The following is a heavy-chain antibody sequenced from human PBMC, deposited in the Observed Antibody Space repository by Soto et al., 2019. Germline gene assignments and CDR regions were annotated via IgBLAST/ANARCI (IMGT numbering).Heavy chain of an antibody. D-gene: IGHD3-3*01. CDR1: GFTFRSYW. CDR2: INQDGSEK. CDR3: ARRSTYNFWSGYIYYGMDV. Sequence: GGSLRLSCAASGFTFRSYWVNWVRQAPGKGLQWVANINQDGSEKYYVDSVKGRFTISRDNAKNSLYLQMNSLRAEDTAVYYCARRSTYNFWSGYIYYGMDVWGQGTTVTVSS. V-gene: IGHV3-7*03. J-gene: IGHJ6*02.